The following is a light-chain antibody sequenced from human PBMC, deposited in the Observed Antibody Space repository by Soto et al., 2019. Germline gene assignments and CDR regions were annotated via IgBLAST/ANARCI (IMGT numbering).Light chain of an antibody. V-gene: IGKV1-12*01. J-gene: IGKJ4*01. CDR3: QQVYSFPPLT. CDR1: QGIGRW. CDR2: AAS. Sequence: DIQMTQSPSSVSASIGERVTITCRASQGIGRWLAWYQQKPGKAPELLIYAASSLQSGAPSRFSGSGSGTDFALTISNLQPEDFATYYCQQVYSFPPLTFGGGTKVEIK.